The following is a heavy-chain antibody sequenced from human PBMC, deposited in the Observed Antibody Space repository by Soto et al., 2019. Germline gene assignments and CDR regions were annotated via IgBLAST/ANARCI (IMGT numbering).Heavy chain of an antibody. V-gene: IGHV3-23*01. J-gene: IGHJ6*03. CDR2: ISGSGIT. D-gene: IGHD2-2*01. Sequence: GGSLRLSCAASGFTFSSYVINWVRQAPGKGLEWVSAISGSGITYYADSVKGRFSISRDDSKDTVYLQMNSLRAEDTGVYYCARPPVPGTNYYYIDVWGKGTTVTVSS. CDR3: ARPPVPGTNYYYIDV. CDR1: GFTFSSYV.